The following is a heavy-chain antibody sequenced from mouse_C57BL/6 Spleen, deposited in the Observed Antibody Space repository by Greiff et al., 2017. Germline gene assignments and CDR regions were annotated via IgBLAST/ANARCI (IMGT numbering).Heavy chain of an antibody. CDR1: GYTFTDYY. D-gene: IGHD2-2*01. CDR2: INPNNGGT. J-gene: IGHJ4*01. Sequence: EVQLQQSGPELVKPGASVKISCKASGYTFTDYYMNWVKQSHGKSLEWIGDINPNNGGTSYNQKFKGKATLTVDKSSSTAYMELRSLTSEDSAVYYCARRPGYYYAMDYWGQGTSVTVSS. CDR3: ARRPGYYYAMDY. V-gene: IGHV1-26*01.